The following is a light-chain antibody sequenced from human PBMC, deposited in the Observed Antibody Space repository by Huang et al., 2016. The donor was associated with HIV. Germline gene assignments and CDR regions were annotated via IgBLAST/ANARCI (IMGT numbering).Light chain of an antibody. CDR3: QQYGGSPMYI. J-gene: IGKJ2*01. Sequence: EFVLTQSPGTLSLSPGERATLSCRASQSVSSTYLAWYQQQSGQAPRLLIYGASSRATGIPDRFSGSGSGTDFTLTISRLEPEDFAVYYCQQYGGSPMYIFGQGTKLEIK. CDR1: QSVSSTY. CDR2: GAS. V-gene: IGKV3-20*01.